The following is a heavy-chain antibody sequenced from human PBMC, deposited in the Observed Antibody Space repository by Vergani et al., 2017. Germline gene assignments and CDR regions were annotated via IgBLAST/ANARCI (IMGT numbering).Heavy chain of an antibody. CDR1: GFTFSACP. V-gene: IGHV3-23*01. CDR3: AKGVYCSSTSCYEGRGYYYGMGV. CDR2: ISVSGVSA. Sequence: EVQLLQSGGGVIQPGGSVRLSCAASGFTFSACPMTWVRQAPGKGLEWVSGISVSGVSAYYTDSVKGRFTISRDNSKNMLFLQMNNLRTEDTAIYYCAKGVYCSSTSCYEGRGYYYGMGVWGQGTTVTFSS. J-gene: IGHJ6*02. D-gene: IGHD2-2*01.